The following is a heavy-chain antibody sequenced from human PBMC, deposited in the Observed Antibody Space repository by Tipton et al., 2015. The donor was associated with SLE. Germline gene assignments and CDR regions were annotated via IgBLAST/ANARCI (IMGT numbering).Heavy chain of an antibody. CDR2: IYHSGST. V-gene: IGHV4-59*04. Sequence: TLSLTCTVSGGSISSYYWSWIRQPPGKGLEWIGSIYHSGSTYYNPSLKSRVTILVDTSKNKLSLKMSFVTAADTAVYYCATLGSGSFDYWGQGTLVTVSS. CDR3: ATLGSGSFDY. J-gene: IGHJ4*02. CDR1: GGSISSYY. D-gene: IGHD1-26*01.